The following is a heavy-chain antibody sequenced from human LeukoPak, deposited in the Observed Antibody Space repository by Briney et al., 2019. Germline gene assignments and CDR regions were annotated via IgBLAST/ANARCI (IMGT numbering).Heavy chain of an antibody. V-gene: IGHV3-48*02. CDR2: ISGSSSTI. CDR1: GFTFSSFS. CDR3: ARSLLLGTSVDY. D-gene: IGHD3-22*01. Sequence: PGGSLRLSCAASGFTFSSFSMNWVRQAPGKGLEWVSYISGSSSTIYYADSVKGRFTISRDNAKNSLYQQMNSLRDEDTAVYYCARSLLLGTSVDYWGQGTLVTVSS. J-gene: IGHJ4*02.